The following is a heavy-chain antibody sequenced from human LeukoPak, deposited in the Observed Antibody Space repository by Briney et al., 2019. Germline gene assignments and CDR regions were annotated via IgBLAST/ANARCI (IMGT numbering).Heavy chain of an antibody. V-gene: IGHV1-24*01. D-gene: IGHD6-13*01. CDR1: GYTLTELS. CDR3: ARLGSSWYGGVDP. J-gene: IGHJ5*02. CDR2: FDPEDGET. Sequence: ASVKVFCKVSGYTLTELSMHWVRQAPGKGLEWMGGFDPEDGETIYAQKFQGRVTMTRNTSISTAYMELSSLRLEDTAVYFCARLGSSWYGGVDPWGQGTLVTVSS.